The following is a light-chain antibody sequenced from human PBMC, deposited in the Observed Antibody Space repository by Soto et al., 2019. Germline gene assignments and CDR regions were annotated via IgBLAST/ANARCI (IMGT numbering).Light chain of an antibody. V-gene: IGKV3-20*01. J-gene: IGKJ1*01. CDR2: GAS. Sequence: EIVLTQSPGTLSLSPGKRATLSCRASQSVSSSYLAWYQQKPGQAPRLLIYGASSRATGIPDRFSGSGSGTDFTLTISRLEPEDFAVYYCQQYGSSPKTFGQRTKVEIK. CDR1: QSVSSSY. CDR3: QQYGSSPKT.